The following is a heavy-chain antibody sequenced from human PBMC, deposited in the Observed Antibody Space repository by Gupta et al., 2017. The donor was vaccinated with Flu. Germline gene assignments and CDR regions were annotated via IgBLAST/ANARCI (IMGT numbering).Heavy chain of an antibody. Sequence: VRQDPGKGLVWVARVDSEGSSTKYADAVKGRFTISRDNAKRTLYLEMNSLRVEDTAIYFCTRDNYDFSSGAEADFDYWGQGTLVTVSS. D-gene: IGHD3-3*01. V-gene: IGHV3-74*01. CDR2: VDSEGSST. J-gene: IGHJ4*02. CDR3: TRDNYDFSSGAEADFDY.